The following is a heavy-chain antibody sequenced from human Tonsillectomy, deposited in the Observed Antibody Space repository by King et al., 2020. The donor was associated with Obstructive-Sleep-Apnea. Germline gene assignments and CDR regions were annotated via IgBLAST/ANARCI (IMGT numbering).Heavy chain of an antibody. CDR3: TRASGCGSCYPYYYGMDV. D-gene: IGHD2-15*01. Sequence: VQLVESGGGLVQPGRSLRLSCTASGFTFGDYGVSWFRQAPGKGLEWVGFIRSKAYGGTTEYAASVKGRFTISRNDSKSIAYLQMNSLKTEDSAVYYCTRASGCGSCYPYYYGMDVWGQGTTVTVSS. V-gene: IGHV3-49*03. CDR2: IRSKAYGGTT. CDR1: GFTFGDYG. J-gene: IGHJ6*02.